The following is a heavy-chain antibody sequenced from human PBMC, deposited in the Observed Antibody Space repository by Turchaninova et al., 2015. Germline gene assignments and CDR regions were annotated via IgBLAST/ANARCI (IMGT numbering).Heavy chain of an antibody. CDR1: GYTFTSYA. J-gene: IGHJ4*02. D-gene: IGHD5-24*01. Sequence: QVQLVQSGSEVKKPGASVKVSCKASGYTFTSYAIHWVRRSPGQRHEWMGWINAGNGNTKYSQNFHDRVTITRDTSASTAYMELSSLRSEDTAVYYCARVDAYNALDYWGQGTLVTVSS. V-gene: IGHV1-3*01. CDR3: ARVDAYNALDY. CDR2: INAGNGNT.